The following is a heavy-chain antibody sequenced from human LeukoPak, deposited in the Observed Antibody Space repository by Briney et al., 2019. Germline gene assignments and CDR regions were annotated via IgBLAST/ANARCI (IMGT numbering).Heavy chain of an antibody. CDR2: MNPNSGNT. CDR1: GYTFTSYD. J-gene: IGHJ4*02. Sequence: ASVKVSCKASGYTFTSYDINWVRQATGQGLEWMGWMNPNSGNTGYAQKFQGRVTMTRDMSTSTVYMELSSLRSEDTAVYYCVRDEGGSYSPIFDYWGQGTLVTVSS. V-gene: IGHV1-8*01. CDR3: VRDEGGSYSPIFDY. D-gene: IGHD1-26*01.